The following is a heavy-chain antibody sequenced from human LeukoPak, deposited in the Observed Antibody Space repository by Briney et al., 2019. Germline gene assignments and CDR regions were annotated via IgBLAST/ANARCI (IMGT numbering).Heavy chain of an antibody. D-gene: IGHD2-21*02. Sequence: ASVQVSRKASGNTFTDNHMHWVRQAPGEGLEWMGLINLKNGDTSHAQKFQDRVTMTRDTSTSTVYMELNSLRSDDTAIYYCARERTATYHLDYWGQGTLVTVSS. CDR3: ARERTATYHLDY. CDR1: GNTFTDNH. V-gene: IGHV1-46*01. CDR2: INLKNGDT. J-gene: IGHJ4*02.